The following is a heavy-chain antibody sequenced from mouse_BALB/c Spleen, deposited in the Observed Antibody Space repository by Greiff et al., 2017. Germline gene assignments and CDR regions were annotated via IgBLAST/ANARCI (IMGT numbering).Heavy chain of an antibody. D-gene: IGHD2-14*01. CDR1: GFTFSSFG. CDR2: ISSGSSTI. V-gene: IGHV5-17*02. J-gene: IGHJ4*01. CDR3: ARWGYDGAMDY. Sequence: EVMLVESGGGLVQPGGSRKLSCAASGFTFSSFGMHWVRQAPEKGLEWVAYISSGSSTIYYADTVKGRFTISRDNPKNTLFLQMTSLRSEDTAMYYCARWGYDGAMDYWGQGTSVTVSS.